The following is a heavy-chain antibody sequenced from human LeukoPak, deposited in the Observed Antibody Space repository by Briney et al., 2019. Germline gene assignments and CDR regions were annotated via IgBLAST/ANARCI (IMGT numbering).Heavy chain of an antibody. CDR3: ASWTAVAGTWVDY. D-gene: IGHD6-19*01. CDR2: IYYSGST. V-gene: IGHV4-31*03. Sequence: KPSETLSLTCTVSGGSISSGGYYWSWIRQHPGKGLEWIGYIYYSGSTYYNPSLKSRVTISVDTSKNQFSLKLSSVTAADTAVYYCASWTAVAGTWVDYWGQGTLVTVSS. CDR1: GGSISSGGYY. J-gene: IGHJ4*02.